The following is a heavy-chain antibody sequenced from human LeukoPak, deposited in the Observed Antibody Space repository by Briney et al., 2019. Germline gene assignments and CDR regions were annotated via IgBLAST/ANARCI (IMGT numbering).Heavy chain of an antibody. CDR2: ISSRSSTI. J-gene: IGHJ4*02. V-gene: IGHV3-48*02. Sequence: PGGSLRLSCAASGFTFHFYSMTWVRQAPGKGLEWVSYISSRSSTIYYTDSVKGRFTVSRDNAKNSLNPQMNSLRDEDTAVYYCARGEGYWGQGTLVTVSS. CDR1: GFTFHFYS. CDR3: ARGEGY.